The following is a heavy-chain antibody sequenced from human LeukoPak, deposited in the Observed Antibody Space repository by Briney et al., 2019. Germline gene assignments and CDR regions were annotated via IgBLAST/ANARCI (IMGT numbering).Heavy chain of an antibody. CDR1: GYTLTNYA. CDR2: FNSDTGNT. V-gene: IGHV1-3*01. D-gene: IGHD6-19*01. Sequence: GASVKVSCKASGYTLTNYAIHWVRQAPGQRLEWMGWFNSDTGNTEYSQNFQGRVTITRDTSANTAYMELNRLRPGDTAVFYCVRGGPNKSGWTLDYWGQGTLVTVSS. J-gene: IGHJ4*02. CDR3: VRGGPNKSGWTLDY.